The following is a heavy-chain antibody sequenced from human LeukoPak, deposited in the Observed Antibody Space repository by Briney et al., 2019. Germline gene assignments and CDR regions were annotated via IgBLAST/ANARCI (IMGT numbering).Heavy chain of an antibody. D-gene: IGHD4-17*01. Sequence: ASVKVSCKASGYTFTSYGISWVRQAPGQGLEWMGWISAYNGNTNYAQKLRGRVTMTTDTSTSTAYMELRSLRSDDTAVYYCARRSTVTTYGYYYYYMDVWGKGTTVTVSS. CDR2: ISAYNGNT. CDR1: GYTFTSYG. CDR3: ARRSTVTTYGYYYYYMDV. J-gene: IGHJ6*03. V-gene: IGHV1-18*01.